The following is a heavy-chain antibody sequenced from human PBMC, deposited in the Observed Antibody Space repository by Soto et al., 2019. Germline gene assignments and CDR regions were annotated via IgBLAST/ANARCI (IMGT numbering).Heavy chain of an antibody. J-gene: IGHJ6*02. CDR2: MYYSGIT. CDR1: GGCVSSVNDY. D-gene: IGHD2-21*02. CDR3: ARDLWGYCGTDCYPLDV. Sequence: PSETLSLTCAVSGGCVSSVNDYWTWIRQPPGKGTEWIGYMYYSGITNYNPSLKSRVNMSVDTSTNQFSLKLSSVTAADTAVYYCARDLWGYCGTDCYPLDVWGQGTTLTVSS. V-gene: IGHV4-61*01.